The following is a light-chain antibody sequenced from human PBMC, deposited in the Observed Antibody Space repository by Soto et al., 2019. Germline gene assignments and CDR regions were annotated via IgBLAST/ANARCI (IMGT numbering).Light chain of an antibody. V-gene: IGKV3-15*01. CDR3: QQYFEWPPMT. CDR1: ETVATN. Sequence: EIVLTQSPATLSLSPGGRATLSCRASETVATNLAWYQQKPGQAPRLLISGASTRAAGISDRFRGSGSGTEFTLTISSLRSEDSAIYYCQQYFEWPPMTFGQGTKVEI. J-gene: IGKJ1*01. CDR2: GAS.